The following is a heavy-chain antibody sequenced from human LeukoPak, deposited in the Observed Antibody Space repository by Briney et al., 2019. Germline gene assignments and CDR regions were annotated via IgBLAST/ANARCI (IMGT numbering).Heavy chain of an antibody. V-gene: IGHV3-48*01. J-gene: IGHJ4*02. CDR3: ARDHNWAFDF. D-gene: IGHD1-1*01. Sequence: XGSLRLSCAASGFSFSLYPMNWVRQAPGKGLEWLSNIRDSGGEMYYADSVKGRFTITRDNAKNTLYLQMNGLRVEDTAVYFCARDHNWAFDFWGRGSLVTVSS. CDR2: IRDSGGEM. CDR1: GFSFSLYP.